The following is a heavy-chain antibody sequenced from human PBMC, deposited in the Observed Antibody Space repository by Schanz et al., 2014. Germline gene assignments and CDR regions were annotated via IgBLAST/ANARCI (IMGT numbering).Heavy chain of an antibody. CDR1: GYTFTGYY. CDR2: INPNSGGT. CDR3: ARENTAVAGMPRVMDV. V-gene: IGHV1-2*06. J-gene: IGHJ6*02. Sequence: QVQLVQSGAEVKKPGASVKVSCKSSGYTFTGYYMHWVRQAPGQGLEWMGRINPNSGGTNYAQMFQGRVTMTTDTSISTAYMELSRLTSDDTAVFFCARENTAVAGMPRVMDVGGQGTTVTVTS. D-gene: IGHD6-19*01.